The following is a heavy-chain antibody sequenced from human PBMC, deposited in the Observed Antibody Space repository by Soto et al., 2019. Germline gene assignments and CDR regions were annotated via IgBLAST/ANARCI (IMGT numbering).Heavy chain of an antibody. CDR2: IIPIFGTA. Sequence: SVKVSCKASGGTFSSYAISWVRQAPGQGLEWMGGIIPIFGTANYAQKFQGRVTITADKSTSTAYMELSSLRSEDTAVYYCARGYYYDSSGYYPPRGDYYYYGMDVWGQGTTVTVSS. D-gene: IGHD3-22*01. CDR3: ARGYYYDSSGYYPPRGDYYYYGMDV. V-gene: IGHV1-69*06. CDR1: GGTFSSYA. J-gene: IGHJ6*02.